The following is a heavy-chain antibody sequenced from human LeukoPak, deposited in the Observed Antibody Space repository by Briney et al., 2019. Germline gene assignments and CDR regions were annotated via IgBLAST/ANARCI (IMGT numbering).Heavy chain of an antibody. CDR1: GGSISSYY. V-gene: IGHV4-59*01. CDR3: ARSYYDILTGFPYYFDY. D-gene: IGHD3-9*01. Sequence: ETSETLSLTCTVSGGSISSYYWSWIRQPPGKGLEWIGYIYYSGSTNYNPSLKSRVTISVDTSKNQFSLKLSSVTAADTAVHYCARSYYDILTGFPYYFDYWGQGTLVTVSS. CDR2: IYYSGST. J-gene: IGHJ4*02.